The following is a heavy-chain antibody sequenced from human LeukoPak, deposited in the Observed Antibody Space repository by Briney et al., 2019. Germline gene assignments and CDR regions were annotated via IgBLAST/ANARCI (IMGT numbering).Heavy chain of an antibody. D-gene: IGHD3-16*02. V-gene: IGHV3-23*01. CDR1: GFTFSSYA. CDR3: AKGAYEYVWGSYRRIDY. CDR2: ISGSGGNT. J-gene: IGHJ4*02. Sequence: GGSLRLSCAASGFTFSSYAMSWVRQAPGKGLEWVSGISGSGGNTYYADSVKGRFTVSRDNSKNTLYLQMNSLRAEDTAVYYCAKGAYEYVWGSYRRIDYWGQGTLVTVSS.